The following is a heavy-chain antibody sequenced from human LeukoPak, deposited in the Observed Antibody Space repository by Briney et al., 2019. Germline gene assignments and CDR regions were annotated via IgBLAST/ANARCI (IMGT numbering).Heavy chain of an antibody. CDR1: GGSISSGGYY. D-gene: IGHD5-24*01. Sequence: PSQTLSLTCTVSGGSISSGGYYWSWIRQPPGKGLEWIGYIYYSGSTNYNPSLKSRVTISVDTSKNQFSLKLSSVTAADTAVYYCARGSGGYNPLDYWGQGTLVTVSS. J-gene: IGHJ4*02. CDR3: ARGSGGYNPLDY. CDR2: IYYSGST. V-gene: IGHV4-61*08.